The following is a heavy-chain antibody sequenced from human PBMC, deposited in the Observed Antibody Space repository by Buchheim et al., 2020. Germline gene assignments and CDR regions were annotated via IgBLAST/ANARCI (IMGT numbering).Heavy chain of an antibody. CDR3: AKDKYSSSWYRGEFYYYGMDV. D-gene: IGHD6-13*01. V-gene: IGHV3-30*18. J-gene: IGHJ6*02. CDR2: ISYDGSNK. CDR1: GISFSSYG. Sequence: QVQLVESGGGVVQPGRSLRLSCAASGISFSSYGMHWVRQAPGKGLEWVAVISYDGSNKYYADSVKGRFTISRDNSKNTLYLQMNSLRAEDTAVYYCAKDKYSSSWYRGEFYYYGMDVWGQGTT.